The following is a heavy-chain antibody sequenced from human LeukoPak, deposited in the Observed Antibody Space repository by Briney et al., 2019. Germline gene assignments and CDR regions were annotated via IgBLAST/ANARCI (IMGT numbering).Heavy chain of an antibody. V-gene: IGHV4-34*01. D-gene: IGHD2-15*01. CDR3: AGRPYLSGCSCFFEY. Sequence: SETLSLTCAVYGGSFSGYYWSWIRQPPGKGLEWIGEINHSGSTNYNPSLKSRVTISVDTSKNQFSLNLSSVTAADTAVYYCAGRPYLSGCSCFFEYWGQGTLVTVSS. CDR1: GGSFSGYY. J-gene: IGHJ4*02. CDR2: INHSGST.